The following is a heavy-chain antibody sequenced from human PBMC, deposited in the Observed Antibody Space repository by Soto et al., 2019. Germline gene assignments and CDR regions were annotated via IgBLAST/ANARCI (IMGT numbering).Heavy chain of an antibody. Sequence: VQLVESGGGLIQPGGSLRLSCAASGFTVSNNHMTWVRQAAGKGLELVSFVHGGGSTSYADSVKGRFTISRDNSKNTLYRQMDRLRGEDTAIYYCAGRLTTAASLDYWGRGTVVTVSS. CDR2: VHGGGST. CDR1: GFTVSNNH. CDR3: AGRLTTAASLDY. V-gene: IGHV3-53*01. D-gene: IGHD3-16*01. J-gene: IGHJ4*02.